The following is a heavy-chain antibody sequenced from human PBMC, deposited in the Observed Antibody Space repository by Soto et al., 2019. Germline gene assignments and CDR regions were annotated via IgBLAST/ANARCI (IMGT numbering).Heavy chain of an antibody. CDR1: GYTFTSYG. Sequence: GKFSCTASGYTFTSYGISWVRQAPGQGLEWMGWISAYNGNTNYAQKLQGRVTMTTDTSTSTAYMELRSLRSDDTAVYYCARELDYGDYVRLDYWGQGTLVTVSS. CDR2: ISAYNGNT. J-gene: IGHJ4*02. CDR3: ARELDYGDYVRLDY. D-gene: IGHD4-17*01. V-gene: IGHV1-18*04.